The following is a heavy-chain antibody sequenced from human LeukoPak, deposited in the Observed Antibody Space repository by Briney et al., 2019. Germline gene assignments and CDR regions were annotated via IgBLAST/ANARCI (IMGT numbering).Heavy chain of an antibody. D-gene: IGHD1-26*01. Sequence: GGSLRLSCAASGFTFSSYSMNWVRQAPGKGLEWVSYISSSSSPIYYADSVKGRFTISRDNAKTSLYLQMNSLRAEDTAVYYCTRSEGGYWFDPWGQGTLVTVSS. V-gene: IGHV3-48*01. CDR1: GFTFSSYS. J-gene: IGHJ5*02. CDR3: TRSEGGYWFDP. CDR2: ISSSSSPI.